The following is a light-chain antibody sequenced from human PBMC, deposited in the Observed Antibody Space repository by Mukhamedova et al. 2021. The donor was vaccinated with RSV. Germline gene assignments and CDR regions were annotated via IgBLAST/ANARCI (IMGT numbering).Light chain of an antibody. V-gene: IGKV3-20*01. CDR3: QQYGSSPPMYT. CDR1: QSVSSSY. CDR2: STS. Sequence: GERATLSCRASQSVSSSYLAWYQQKPGQAPRLLIYSTSSRATGIPDRFSGSGSGTYFTLTISGLEPEDFAVYYCQQYGSSPPMYT. J-gene: IGKJ2*01.